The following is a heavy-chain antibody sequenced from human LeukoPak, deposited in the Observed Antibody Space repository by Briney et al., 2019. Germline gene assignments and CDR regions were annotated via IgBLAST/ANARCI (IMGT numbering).Heavy chain of an antibody. Sequence: GGSLRLSCAASGFTFSSYYMHWVRQGTGKGLEWVSAIGTAGDTYYPGSVKGRFTTSRENAKNSLYLQMNSLRVGDTAVYYCARGRGWGTFDIWGQGTMVTVSS. CDR3: ARGRGWGTFDI. D-gene: IGHD3-10*01. J-gene: IGHJ3*02. CDR2: IGTAGDT. V-gene: IGHV3-13*04. CDR1: GFTFSSYY.